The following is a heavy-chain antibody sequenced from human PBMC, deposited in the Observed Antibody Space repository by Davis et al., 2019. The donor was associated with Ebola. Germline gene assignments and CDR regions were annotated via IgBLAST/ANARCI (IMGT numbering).Heavy chain of an antibody. CDR2: ISYDGSYQ. J-gene: IGHJ4*02. D-gene: IGHD5-18*01. Sequence: GGSLRLSCAASGFTFSSYGMHWVRQAPGKGLEWVAVISYDGSYQFYADSLKGRFTISRDNSKKTLYLQMSGPRTEDTAVYYCAKGQDSGMAPGDYWGQGTVVTVSS. CDR1: GFTFSSYG. V-gene: IGHV3-30*18. CDR3: AKGQDSGMAPGDY.